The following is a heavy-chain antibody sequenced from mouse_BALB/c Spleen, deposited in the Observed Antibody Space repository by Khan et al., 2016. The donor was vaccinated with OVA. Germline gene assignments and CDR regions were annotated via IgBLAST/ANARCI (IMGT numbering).Heavy chain of an antibody. V-gene: IGHV2-6-1*01. D-gene: IGHD2-10*01. CDR2: IWNDGNT. Sequence: QVQLKESGPGLVVPSQSLSITCTISGFSLTNYGVHWVRQPPGKGLEWLVVIWNDGNTAYNSALKSRLTISKDNSKSQVFLKMNSLQTDDTAMYFCARQPYYHYNIMDYWGQGTSVTVSS. CDR1: GFSLTNYG. J-gene: IGHJ4*01. CDR3: ARQPYYHYNIMDY.